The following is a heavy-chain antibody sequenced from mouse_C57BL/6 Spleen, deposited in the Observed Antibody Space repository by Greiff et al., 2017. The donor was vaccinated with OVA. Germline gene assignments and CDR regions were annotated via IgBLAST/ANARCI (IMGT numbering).Heavy chain of an antibody. V-gene: IGHV6-3*01. CDR2: IRLKSDNYAT. CDR1: GFTFSNYW. J-gene: IGHJ2*01. CDR3: TGSSGYFDY. D-gene: IGHD3-2*02. Sequence: DVMLVESGGGLVQPGGSMKLSCVASGFTFSNYWMNWVRQSPEKGLEWVAQIRLKSDNYATHYAESVKGRFTISRDDSKSSVYLQMNNLRAEDTGIYYCTGSSGYFDYWGQGTTLTVSS.